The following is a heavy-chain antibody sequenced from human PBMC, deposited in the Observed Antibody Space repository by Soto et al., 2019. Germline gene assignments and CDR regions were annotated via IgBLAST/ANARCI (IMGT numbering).Heavy chain of an antibody. CDR1: GFPVSNSA. CDR2: IVVGSGNT. V-gene: IGHV1-58*01. J-gene: IGHJ6*02. Sequence: SVKVSCKASGFPVSNSAVQWVGQPRGQGLEWIGWIVVGSGNTDYAQKFQERVTITRDMSTRTAYMELSSLRSEDTAVYYCATNTSVTGWFKGYHYSGMDLWGQGTTVTVS. CDR3: ATNTSVTGWFKGYHYSGMDL. D-gene: IGHD6-19*01.